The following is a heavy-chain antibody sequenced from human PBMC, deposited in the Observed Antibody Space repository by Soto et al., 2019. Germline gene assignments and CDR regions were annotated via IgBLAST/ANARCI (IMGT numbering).Heavy chain of an antibody. J-gene: IGHJ4*02. Sequence: PGGSLRLSCAASGFTFSSYGMHWVRQAPGKGLEWVAVIWYDGSNKYYADSVKGRFTISRDNSKNTLYLQMNSLRAEDTAVYYCARPLFSSGYSYGYFFSALDYWGQGTLVTVSS. CDR3: ARPLFSSGYSYGYFFSALDY. V-gene: IGHV3-33*01. CDR1: GFTFSSYG. CDR2: IWYDGSNK. D-gene: IGHD5-18*01.